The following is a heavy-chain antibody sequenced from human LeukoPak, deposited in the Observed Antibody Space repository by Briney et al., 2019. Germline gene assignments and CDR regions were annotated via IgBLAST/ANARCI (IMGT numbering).Heavy chain of an antibody. CDR3: ARRIFGVVIILSSMGAFDI. J-gene: IGHJ3*02. CDR1: RYSISSGYH. V-gene: IGHV4-38-2*01. Sequence: KPSETLSLTCAVSRYSISSGYHWAWIRPPPGKGLEWIGSIYRSGSAYYNPSLKSRVTISVDTSKNQFSLKLSSVTAADTAVYYCARRIFGVVIILSSMGAFDIWGQGTMVTVSS. D-gene: IGHD3-3*01. CDR2: IYRSGSA.